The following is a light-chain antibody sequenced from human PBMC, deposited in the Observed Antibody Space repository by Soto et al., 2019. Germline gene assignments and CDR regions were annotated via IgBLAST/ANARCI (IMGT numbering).Light chain of an antibody. CDR1: QSVSSSY. CDR3: RLYGSLRT. Sequence: EIVLTQSPGTLSLSPGERATLSCRASQSVSSSYLAWYQQKPGQAPRLLIYGASSRATGIPDRFSGSGSGTDFTLTISRLEPEDFAVYYCRLYGSLRTFVQGTNV. V-gene: IGKV3-20*01. J-gene: IGKJ1*01. CDR2: GAS.